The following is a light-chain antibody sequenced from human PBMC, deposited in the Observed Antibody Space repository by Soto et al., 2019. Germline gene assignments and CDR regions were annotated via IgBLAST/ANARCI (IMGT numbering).Light chain of an antibody. CDR3: QQYSVYWT. V-gene: IGKV1-17*01. CDR1: RDVGSD. CDR2: AAS. Sequence: QMSQSPSSLSASVGEKIIITCRASRDVGSDVSWYQQKPGQAPKLLIYAASNLYTGVPSRFSGSGSGTDFALTISSLQPDDFATYYCQQYSVYWTFGQGTKVDIK. J-gene: IGKJ1*01.